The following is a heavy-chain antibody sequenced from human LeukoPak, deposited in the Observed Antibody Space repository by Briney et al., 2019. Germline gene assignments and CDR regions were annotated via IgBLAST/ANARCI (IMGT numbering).Heavy chain of an antibody. CDR3: AKSGLNRFDY. J-gene: IGHJ4*02. D-gene: IGHD2-15*01. CDR2: IRFDGTNK. Sequence: GGSLRLSCAASGFTFSSYGMHWVRQAPGKGLEWVSFIRFDGTNKYYADSVKGRFTISRDNAKNSLYLQMNSLRAEDTAVYYCAKSGLNRFDYWGQGTLVTVSS. CDR1: GFTFSSYG. V-gene: IGHV3-30*02.